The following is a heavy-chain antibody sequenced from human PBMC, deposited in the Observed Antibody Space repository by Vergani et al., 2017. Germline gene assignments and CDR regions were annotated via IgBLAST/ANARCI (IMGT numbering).Heavy chain of an antibody. J-gene: IGHJ4*02. V-gene: IGHV3-23*01. CDR3: ARGGGGESSYSSGWYGY. CDR1: GFTFSSYA. CDR2: ISGSGGST. D-gene: IGHD6-19*01. Sequence: EVQLLESGGGLVQPGGSLRLSCAASGFTFSSYAMSWVRQAPGKGLEWVSAISGSGGSTYYADSVKGRFTISRDNSKNTLYLQMNSLRAEGTAVYYCARGGGGESSYSSGWYGYWGQGTLVTVSS.